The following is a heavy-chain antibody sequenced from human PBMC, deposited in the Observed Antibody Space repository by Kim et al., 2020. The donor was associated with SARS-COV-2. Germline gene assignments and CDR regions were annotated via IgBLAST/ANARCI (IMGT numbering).Heavy chain of an antibody. CDR3: ARGHSHDYSSGPRPFDY. D-gene: IGHD6-19*01. J-gene: IGHJ4*02. CDR1: GGSFSGYY. V-gene: IGHV4-34*01. Sequence: SETLSLTCAVYGGSFSGYYWSWIRQPPGKGLEWIGEINHSGSTNYNPSLKSRVTISVDTSKNQFSLKLSSVTAADTAVYYCARGHSHDYSSGPRPFDYWGQGTLVTVSS. CDR2: INHSGST.